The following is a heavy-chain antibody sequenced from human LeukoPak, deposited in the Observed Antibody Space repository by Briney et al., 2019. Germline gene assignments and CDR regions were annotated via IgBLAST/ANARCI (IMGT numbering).Heavy chain of an antibody. CDR2: INHSGST. D-gene: IGHD2-15*01. CDR1: GGSFSGYY. CDR3: ARGGPDIVVVVAATPATNFDY. V-gene: IGHV4-34*01. J-gene: IGHJ4*02. Sequence: SETLSLTCAVYGGSFSGYYWSWIRQPPGKGLEWIGEINHSGSTNYNPSLKSRVTISVDTSKNQFSLKLSSVTAADTAAYYCARGGPDIVVVVAATPATNFDYWGQGTLVTVSS.